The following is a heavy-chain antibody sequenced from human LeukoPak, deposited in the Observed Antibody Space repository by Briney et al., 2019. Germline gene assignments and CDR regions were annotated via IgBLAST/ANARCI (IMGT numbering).Heavy chain of an antibody. Sequence: PGGSLRLSCAASGFTFSSYSMNWVRQAPGKGLEWVSSISSSSSYIYYADSVKGRFTISGDNAKNSLYLQMNSLRAEDTAVYYCARDLSYYGDLDYWGQGTLVTVSS. D-gene: IGHD4-17*01. CDR3: ARDLSYYGDLDY. V-gene: IGHV3-21*01. CDR1: GFTFSSYS. J-gene: IGHJ4*02. CDR2: ISSSSSYI.